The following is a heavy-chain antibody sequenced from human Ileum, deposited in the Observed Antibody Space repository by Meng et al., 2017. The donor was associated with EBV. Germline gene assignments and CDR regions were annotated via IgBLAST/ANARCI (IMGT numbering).Heavy chain of an antibody. D-gene: IGHD3-10*01. V-gene: IGHV1-18*01. CDR1: DYTFMGYG. CDR2: LGAHDGDT. Sequence: QVQPVQSGPEVKKPGASVTVSCKASDYTFMGYGVSWVRQAPGQGLEWMAWLGAHDGDTSHAPKFQGRVTVSADRPTATAYMELRSLRSDDTAVYYCARGTPGRSYSDYWGQGTLVTVSS. CDR3: ARGTPGRSYSDY. J-gene: IGHJ4*02.